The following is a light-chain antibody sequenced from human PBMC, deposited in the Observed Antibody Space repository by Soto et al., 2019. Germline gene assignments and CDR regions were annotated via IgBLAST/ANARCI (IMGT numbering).Light chain of an antibody. CDR2: EAS. CDR3: QQYNSYST. Sequence: VVMTQSPATLSVSAWESSTLSFWASQSVNINLAWYYQKPGQAPRLLISEASTRATGIPARFSGGGSGTEFTLTISSLQPDDFATYYCQQYNSYSTFGQGTKVDIK. J-gene: IGKJ1*01. V-gene: IGKV3-15*01. CDR1: QSVNIN.